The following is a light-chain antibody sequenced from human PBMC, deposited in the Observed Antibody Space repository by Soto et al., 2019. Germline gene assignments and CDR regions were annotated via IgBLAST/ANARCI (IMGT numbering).Light chain of an antibody. Sequence: EFVLTQSPGTLSLSPGERATLSCRAIQSLTNSFIAWYQQRPGQAPRLLIYDTSSRASGIPDRFSGSGSGTDFTLTISSLEPEDCAIYYCQQRQYWPPITFGQGTRLEIK. CDR2: DTS. CDR3: QQRQYWPPIT. V-gene: IGKV3D-20*02. J-gene: IGKJ5*01. CDR1: QSLTNSF.